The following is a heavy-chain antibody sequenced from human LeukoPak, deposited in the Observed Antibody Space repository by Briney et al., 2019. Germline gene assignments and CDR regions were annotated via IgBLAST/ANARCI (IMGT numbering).Heavy chain of an antibody. V-gene: IGHV3-23*01. CDR3: VRVAVAGNLNNWFDP. J-gene: IGHJ5*02. Sequence: PGGSLRLSCAASGFTFSTYAMSWVRQAPGKGLEYVATISGSGGSTYYADSVKGRFTISRDNSKNTLYLQMNSLRAEDTAVYYCVRVAVAGNLNNWFDPWGQGTLVTVSS. D-gene: IGHD6-19*01. CDR1: GFTFSTYA. CDR2: ISGSGGST.